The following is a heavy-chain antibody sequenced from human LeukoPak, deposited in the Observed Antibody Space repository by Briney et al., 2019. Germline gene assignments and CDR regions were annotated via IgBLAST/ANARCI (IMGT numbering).Heavy chain of an antibody. J-gene: IGHJ4*02. Sequence: GGSLRLSCAASGLTFSSYAMSWVRQAPGKGLEWVSGITNSGFNTYYADSVKGRFTISRDNSKNTLYLQMNSLRAEDTAVYYCAKYYDSNGYYYQPYFDYWGQGTLVTVSS. V-gene: IGHV3-23*01. CDR2: ITNSGFNT. D-gene: IGHD3-22*01. CDR3: AKYYDSNGYYYQPYFDY. CDR1: GLTFSSYA.